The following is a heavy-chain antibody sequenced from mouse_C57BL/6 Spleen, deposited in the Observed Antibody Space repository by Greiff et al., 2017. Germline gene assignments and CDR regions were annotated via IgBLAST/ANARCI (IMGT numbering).Heavy chain of an antibody. V-gene: IGHV1-59*01. CDR2: IDPSDSYT. Sequence: QVQLQQPGAELVRPGTSVKLSCKASGYTFTSYWMHWVKQRPGQGLEWIGVIDPSDSYTNYNQKFKGQATLTVDTSSSTAYMQLSSLTSEDSAVYYCARSRGNYVDYWGQGTTLTVSS. J-gene: IGHJ2*01. CDR1: GYTFTSYW. CDR3: ARSRGNYVDY.